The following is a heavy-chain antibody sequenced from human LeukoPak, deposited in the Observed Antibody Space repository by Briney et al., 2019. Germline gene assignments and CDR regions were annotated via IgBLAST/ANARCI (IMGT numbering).Heavy chain of an antibody. CDR2: VSSSGDTI. CDR3: ARDYYDSSGFQH. V-gene: IGHV3-11*04. J-gene: IGHJ1*01. CDR1: GFSFSDYY. D-gene: IGHD3-22*01. Sequence: GGSLRLSCAASGFSFSDYYMSWIRQAPGKGLEWVSYVSSSGDTIYYADSVKGRFTISRDNAKNLLYLQMNSLRAEDTAVYYCARDYYDSSGFQHWGQGTLVTVSS.